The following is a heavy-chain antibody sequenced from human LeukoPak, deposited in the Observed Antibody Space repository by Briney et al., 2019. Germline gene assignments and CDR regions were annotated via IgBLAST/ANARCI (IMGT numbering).Heavy chain of an antibody. CDR3: ARGIIAVADTFDY. V-gene: IGHV4-38-2*01. Sequence: SETLSLTCAVSGYSISSGYYWGWIRQPPGKGLEWSGSIYHSGSTYYNPSLKSRVTISVDTSKNQFSLKLSSVTAADTAVYYCARGIIAVADTFDYWGQGTLVTVSS. CDR2: IYHSGST. CDR1: GYSISSGYY. J-gene: IGHJ4*02. D-gene: IGHD6-19*01.